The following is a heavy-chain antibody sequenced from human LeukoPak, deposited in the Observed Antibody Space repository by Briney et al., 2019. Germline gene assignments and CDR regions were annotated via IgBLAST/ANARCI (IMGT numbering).Heavy chain of an antibody. Sequence: ASVKVSCKASGYTFTGYYMHWVRQAPGQGLEWMGWINPNSGGTNYAQKFQGRVTVTRDTSISTAYMELSRLRSDDTAVYYCARVRITMIVVDYYYYYGMDVWGQGTTVTVSS. CDR1: GYTFTGYY. CDR2: INPNSGGT. J-gene: IGHJ6*02. V-gene: IGHV1-2*02. D-gene: IGHD3-22*01. CDR3: ARVRITMIVVDYYYYYGMDV.